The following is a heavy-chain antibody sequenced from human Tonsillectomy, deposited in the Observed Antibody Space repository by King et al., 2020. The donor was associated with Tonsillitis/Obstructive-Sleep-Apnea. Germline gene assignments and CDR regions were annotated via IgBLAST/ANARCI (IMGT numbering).Heavy chain of an antibody. CDR2: IYPGDSDT. Sequence: QLVQSGAEVKKPGESLKISCKGSGYNFTSYWIGWVRQMPGKGLEWMGIIYPGDSDTRYSPSFQGQVTISADKSISTAYLQWSSLKASDSAKYYCARHYYDSSGYRNRYYYYMDVWGKGTTVTVSS. V-gene: IGHV5-51*01. CDR1: GYNFTSYW. J-gene: IGHJ6*03. CDR3: ARHYYDSSGYRNRYYYYMDV. D-gene: IGHD3-22*01.